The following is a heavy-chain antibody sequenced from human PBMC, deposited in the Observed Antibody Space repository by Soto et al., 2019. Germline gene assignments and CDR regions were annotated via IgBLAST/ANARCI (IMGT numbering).Heavy chain of an antibody. J-gene: IGHJ3*02. Sequence: EVQLLESGGGLVQPGGSLRLSCAASGFTFSSYAMSWVRQAPGKGLEWVSAISGSGGSTYYADSVKGRFTISRDNSKNTLYQQMNSLRAEDTAVYYCAKEWAQWLAPGDAFDIWGQGTMVTVSS. CDR1: GFTFSSYA. CDR3: AKEWAQWLAPGDAFDI. CDR2: ISGSGGST. V-gene: IGHV3-23*01. D-gene: IGHD6-19*01.